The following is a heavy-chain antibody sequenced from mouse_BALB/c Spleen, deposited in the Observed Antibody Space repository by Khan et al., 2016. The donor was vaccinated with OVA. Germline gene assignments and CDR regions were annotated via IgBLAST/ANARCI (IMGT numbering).Heavy chain of an antibody. V-gene: IGHV5-6*01. Sequence: EVELVESGGDLVKPGGSLKLSCAASGFTFSTYAMSWVRQTPDKRLEWVATINTGGDYTYYPDSVKGRFTISRDNAKNTLYRQMSSLRSEDTAMYYCARHNYGRFAYWGQGTLVTVSA. J-gene: IGHJ3*01. CDR3: ARHNYGRFAY. CDR2: INTGGDYT. CDR1: GFTFSTYA. D-gene: IGHD1-1*01.